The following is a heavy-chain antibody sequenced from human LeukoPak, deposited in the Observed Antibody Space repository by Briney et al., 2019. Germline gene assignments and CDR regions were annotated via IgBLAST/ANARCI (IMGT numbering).Heavy chain of an antibody. D-gene: IGHD3-10*02. J-gene: IGHJ6*04. Sequence: GGSLRLSCAASGFTFSSYEMNGVRQAPGKGLEWVPYISSSGSTIYYADSVKGRFTISRDNAKNSLYLQMNSLRAEDTAVYYCAELGITMIGGVWGKGTTVTISS. CDR1: GFTFSSYE. CDR3: AELGITMIGGV. CDR2: ISSSGSTI. V-gene: IGHV3-48*03.